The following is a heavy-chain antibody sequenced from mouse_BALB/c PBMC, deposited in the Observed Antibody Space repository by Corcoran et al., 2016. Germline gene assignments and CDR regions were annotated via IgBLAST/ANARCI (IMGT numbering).Heavy chain of an antibody. Sequence: QVQLQQSGPELVKPGASVKISCKASGYSFTSYYIHWVKQRPGQGLEWIGWIFPGSGNTKYNEKFKGKATLTADTSSSTAYMQLSSLTSEDSAVYFCARHGNYVGWFAYWGQGTLVTVSA. CDR1: GYSFTSYY. J-gene: IGHJ3*01. V-gene: IGHV1-66*01. D-gene: IGHD2-1*01. CDR3: ARHGNYVGWFAY. CDR2: IFPGSGNT.